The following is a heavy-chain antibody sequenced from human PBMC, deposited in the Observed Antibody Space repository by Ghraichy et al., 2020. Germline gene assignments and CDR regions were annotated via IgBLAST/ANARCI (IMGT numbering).Heavy chain of an antibody. CDR2: ISGYNGKT. Sequence: ASVKVSCKTIGYSITSYGITWVRQAPGEGLQWMGWISGYNGKTVYAQKFQGRVTMTTDTFANIAYMEVRGLRSDDTAVYYCARIAPHSTVFQFWGQGTLVTVSS. CDR1: GYSITSYG. CDR3: ARIAPHSTVFQF. V-gene: IGHV1-18*04. D-gene: IGHD2-21*01. J-gene: IGHJ1*01.